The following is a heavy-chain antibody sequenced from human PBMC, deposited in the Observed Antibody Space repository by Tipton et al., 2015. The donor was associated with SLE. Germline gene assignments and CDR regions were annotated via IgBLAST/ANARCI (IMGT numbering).Heavy chain of an antibody. Sequence: LRLSCAVYGGSFSSYYWSWIRQPPGKGLEWIGEINHSGSTNYNPSLKSRVTISVDTSKNQFSLKLNSVTAADTAVYFCARHLTGTRAFDIWGQGTMVTVSS. V-gene: IGHV4-34*01. J-gene: IGHJ3*02. CDR2: INHSGST. CDR1: GGSFSSYY. CDR3: ARHLTGTRAFDI. D-gene: IGHD1-14*01.